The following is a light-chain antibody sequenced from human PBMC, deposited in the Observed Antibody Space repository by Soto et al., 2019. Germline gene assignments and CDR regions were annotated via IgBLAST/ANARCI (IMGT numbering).Light chain of an antibody. V-gene: IGKV1-39*01. J-gene: IGKJ4*01. CDR3: QQSYSTPPI. Sequence: DIQMSQSPSSLSASVGDRVTITCRASQSISSYLNWYQQKPGKDPKLLIYAASSLQSGVPSRFSGSGSGTDFTFTFCSLQPEDFATYYCQQSYSTPPIFGGGTKVDIK. CDR1: QSISSY. CDR2: AAS.